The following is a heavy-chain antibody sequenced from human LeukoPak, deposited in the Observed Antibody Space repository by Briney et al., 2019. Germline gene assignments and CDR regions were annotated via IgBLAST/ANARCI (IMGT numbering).Heavy chain of an antibody. J-gene: IGHJ5*02. D-gene: IGHD3-22*01. CDR2: IYHSGST. Sequence: SETLSLTCAVSGYSISSGYYWGWIRQPPGKGLEWIGSIYHSGSTYYNPSLKSRVTISVDTSKNQFSLKLSSVTAADTAVYYCARLPPPTMIVDSNWFDPWGQGTLVTVSS. CDR1: GYSISSGYY. CDR3: ARLPPPTMIVDSNWFDP. V-gene: IGHV4-38-2*01.